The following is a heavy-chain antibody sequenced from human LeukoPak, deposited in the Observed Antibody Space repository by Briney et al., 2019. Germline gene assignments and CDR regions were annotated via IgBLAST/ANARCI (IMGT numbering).Heavy chain of an antibody. D-gene: IGHD2/OR15-2a*01. CDR3: ANGYYGGYFDY. CDR2: ISGSGGST. CDR1: GGSFSGYY. Sequence: ETLSLTCAVYGGSFSGYYWSWVRQAPGKGLEWVSAISGSGGSTYYADSVKGWFTISRDNSKNTLYLQMNSLRVEDTAVYYCANGYYGGYFDYWGQGTLVTVSS. J-gene: IGHJ4*02. V-gene: IGHV3-23*01.